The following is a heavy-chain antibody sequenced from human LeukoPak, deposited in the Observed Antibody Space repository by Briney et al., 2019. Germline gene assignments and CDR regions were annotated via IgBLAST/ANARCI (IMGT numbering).Heavy chain of an antibody. J-gene: IGHJ6*04. D-gene: IGHD3-16*02. V-gene: IGHV4-59*12. CDR1: GGSISSYY. CDR3: ARVMITFGGVIVPGFMDV. CDR2: IYYSGST. Sequence: SETLSLTCTVSGGSISSYYWSWIRQPPGKGLEWIGYIYYSGSTNYNPSLKSRVTISVDTSKNQFSLKLSSVTAADTAVYYCARVMITFGGVIVPGFMDVWGKGTTVTVSS.